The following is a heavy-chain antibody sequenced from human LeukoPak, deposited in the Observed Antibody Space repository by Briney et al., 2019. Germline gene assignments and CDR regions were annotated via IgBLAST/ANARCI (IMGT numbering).Heavy chain of an antibody. Sequence: ASEKVSCKASGYTFTSYDINWVRQAPGQGLEWMGGISAYSDNTDYAQELQGRVTMTTDTSTTTAYMELRSLRSDDTAVYYCARGRSITGTKPAFAYWGQGTLVTVSA. J-gene: IGHJ4*02. CDR3: ARGRSITGTKPAFAY. CDR1: GYTFTSYD. CDR2: ISAYSDNT. D-gene: IGHD1-20*01. V-gene: IGHV1-18*01.